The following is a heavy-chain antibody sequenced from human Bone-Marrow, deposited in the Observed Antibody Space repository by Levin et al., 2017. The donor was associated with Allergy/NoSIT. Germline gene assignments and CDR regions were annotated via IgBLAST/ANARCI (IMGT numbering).Heavy chain of an antibody. Sequence: GGSLRLSCAASGGTVSNSALHWVRQAPGKGLEWVAVISYDGTYSNYADSVKGRFTISRDNSKNTLYLQMNSLRTDDTALYSCAKRVDFANPYTAAFDSWGQGTLVTVSS. J-gene: IGHJ4*02. CDR2: ISYDGTYS. D-gene: IGHD4/OR15-4a*01. CDR1: GGTVSNSA. CDR3: AKRVDFANPYTAAFDS. V-gene: IGHV3-30-3*02.